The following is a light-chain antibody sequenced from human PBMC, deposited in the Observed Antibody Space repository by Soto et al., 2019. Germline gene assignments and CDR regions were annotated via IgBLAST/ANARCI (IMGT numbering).Light chain of an antibody. Sequence: EVVLTPSPGTLSLSPGDRATLSCGASQSVTSKLAWYQQKPGQAPRLLISGASNRATGIPDRFSGSGSGTDFTLTISRLEPEDFAVYYCQHYGSSPLTFGQGTKVDIK. J-gene: IGKJ1*01. CDR2: GAS. CDR3: QHYGSSPLT. CDR1: QSVTSK. V-gene: IGKV3-20*01.